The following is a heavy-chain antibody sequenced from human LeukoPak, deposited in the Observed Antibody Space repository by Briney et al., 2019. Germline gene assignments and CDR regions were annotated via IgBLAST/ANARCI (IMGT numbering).Heavy chain of an antibody. CDR1: GYTFTGYY. Sequence: GASVKVSCKASGYTFTGYYMHWVRQAPGQGLEWMGWINPNSGGTNYAQKFQGRVTMTRDTSISTAYMELSGLRSDDTAVYYCARALKPYSYGSFDYWGQGTLVTVSS. V-gene: IGHV1-2*02. D-gene: IGHD5-18*01. CDR3: ARALKPYSYGSFDY. J-gene: IGHJ4*02. CDR2: INPNSGGT.